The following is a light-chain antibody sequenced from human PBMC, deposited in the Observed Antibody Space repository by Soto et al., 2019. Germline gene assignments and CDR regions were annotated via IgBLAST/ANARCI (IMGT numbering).Light chain of an antibody. V-gene: IGLV1-51*01. CDR3: GTWDSSLSAGV. CDR1: SSNIGNNY. J-gene: IGLJ2*01. Sequence: QSVLTQPPSVSAAPGQTVTISCSGSSSNIGNNYVFWYQQLPGTAPKLLIYDTNKRPSGIPDRFSGSKSATSATLGITGLQTGDEADYYCGTWDSSLSAGVFGGGTQLTVL. CDR2: DTN.